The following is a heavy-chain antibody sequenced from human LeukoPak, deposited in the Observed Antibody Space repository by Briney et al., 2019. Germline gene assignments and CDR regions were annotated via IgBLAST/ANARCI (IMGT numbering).Heavy chain of an antibody. CDR1: GITLSNYG. Sequence: GGSLRLSCAVSGITLSNYGMSWVRQAPGKGLEWVAGISGSGGSTNYADSVKGRFTISRDNSRNTLYLQMNSLRAEDTAVYYCARDAANYYDSSGYYWFGAFDIWGQGTMVTVSS. D-gene: IGHD3-22*01. V-gene: IGHV3-23*01. CDR3: ARDAANYYDSSGYYWFGAFDI. J-gene: IGHJ3*02. CDR2: ISGSGGST.